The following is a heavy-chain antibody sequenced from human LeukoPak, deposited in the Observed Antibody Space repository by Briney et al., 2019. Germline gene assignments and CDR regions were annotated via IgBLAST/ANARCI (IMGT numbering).Heavy chain of an antibody. CDR1: GFTFDDYA. Sequence: PGRSLRLSCAAAGFTFDDYAMHWVRQAPGKGLEWVSGIIWNSGSIGYADSVKGRFTISRDNAKNSLYLQMNSLRAEDMALYYCAKGSEYSGSYRLGWYFDLWGRGTLVTVSS. J-gene: IGHJ2*01. D-gene: IGHD1-26*01. V-gene: IGHV3-9*03. CDR2: IIWNSGSI. CDR3: AKGSEYSGSYRLGWYFDL.